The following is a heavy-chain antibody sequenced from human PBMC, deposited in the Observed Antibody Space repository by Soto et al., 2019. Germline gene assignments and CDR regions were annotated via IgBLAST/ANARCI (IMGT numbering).Heavy chain of an antibody. Sequence: SENLSLTCTVSGGSVTSTSYYWTWIRQPPGKGLEWMGYIHYSGSTNYSPSLQSRVTISVDTSKNHFSLELTSVTAADTAVYYCARAWEHLYCDYWGQGALVTVSS. CDR3: ARAWEHLYCDY. V-gene: IGHV4-61*01. J-gene: IGHJ4*02. CDR1: GGSVTSTSYY. CDR2: IHYSGST. D-gene: IGHD1-26*01.